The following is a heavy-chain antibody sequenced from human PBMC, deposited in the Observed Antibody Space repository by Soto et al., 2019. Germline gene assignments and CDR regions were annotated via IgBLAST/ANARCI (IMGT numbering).Heavy chain of an antibody. V-gene: IGHV3-13*05. CDR2: ISAAGDP. J-gene: IGHJ6*02. CDR1: GFTFRNYD. Sequence: EVQLVESGGGLVQPGGSLRLSCEASGFTFRNYDMHWVRQGTGKGLEWVSGISAAGDPDYADSVERRFTISRENAQNSFFLQMNSLRVGDTDVYYCARTDREFYGLDVWGQGTTVIVSS. CDR3: ARTDREFYGLDV.